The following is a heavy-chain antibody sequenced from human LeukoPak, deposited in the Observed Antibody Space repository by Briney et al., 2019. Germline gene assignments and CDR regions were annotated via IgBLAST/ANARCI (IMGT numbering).Heavy chain of an antibody. CDR3: ARDRVYDFWSGYELHYYGMDV. J-gene: IGHJ6*02. CDR2: INTNTGNP. D-gene: IGHD3-3*01. CDR1: GYTFTSYA. Sequence: GASVKVSCKASGYTFTSYAMNWVRQAPGQGLEWMGWINTNTGNPTYAQGFTGRFVFSLDTSVSTAYLQISSLKAEDTAVYYCARDRVYDFWSGYELHYYGMDVWGQGTTVTVSS. V-gene: IGHV7-4-1*02.